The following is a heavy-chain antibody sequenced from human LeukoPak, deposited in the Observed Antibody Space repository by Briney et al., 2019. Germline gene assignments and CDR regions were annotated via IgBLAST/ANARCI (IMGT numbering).Heavy chain of an antibody. D-gene: IGHD4-11*01. CDR3: AKVYCSPSNCQLVDY. CDR1: GGSINSGGYY. V-gene: IGHV4-31*03. J-gene: IGHJ4*02. CDR2: IYYSGST. Sequence: SETLSLTCTVSGGSINSGGYYWSWIRQHPGKGLEWIGYIYYSGSTYYNPSLKSRVTISVDTSKNRFSLKLSSVTAEDTAVYFCAKVYCSPSNCQLVDYWGQGTLVTVSS.